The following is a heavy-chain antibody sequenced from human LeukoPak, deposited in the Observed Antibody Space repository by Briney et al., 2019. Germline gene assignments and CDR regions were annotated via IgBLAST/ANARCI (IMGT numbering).Heavy chain of an antibody. Sequence: PSETLSLTCAVYGGSFSGYYWSWIRQPPGKGLEWIGEINHSGSTNYNPSLKSRVIISVDTSKNQFSLKLSSVTAADTAVYYCARELPYVWGSYRSYYFDYWGQGTLVTVSS. D-gene: IGHD3-16*02. J-gene: IGHJ4*02. CDR2: INHSGST. CDR1: GGSFSGYY. CDR3: ARELPYVWGSYRSYYFDY. V-gene: IGHV4-34*01.